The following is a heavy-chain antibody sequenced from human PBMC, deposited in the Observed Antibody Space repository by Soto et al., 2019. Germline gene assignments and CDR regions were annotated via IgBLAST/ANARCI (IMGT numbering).Heavy chain of an antibody. CDR2: IDPSDSYT. V-gene: IGHV5-10-1*01. D-gene: IGHD2-15*01. J-gene: IGHJ6*02. CDR3: ARRYCSGGSCYSYYYYGMDV. CDR1: GYSFTSYW. Sequence: GESLKISFKGSGYSFTSYWISWVRQMPGKGREWMGRIDPSDSYTNYSPSFQGHVTISADKSISTAYLQWSSLKASDTAMYYCARRYCSGGSCYSYYYYGMDVWGQGTTVTVSS.